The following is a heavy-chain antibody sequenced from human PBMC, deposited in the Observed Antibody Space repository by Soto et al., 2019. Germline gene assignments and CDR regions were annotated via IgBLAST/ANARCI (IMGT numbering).Heavy chain of an antibody. Sequence: EVQLLESGGGLEQPGGSLRLSCAASGFTFNTQAMSWVRQAPGKGLEWVSSISVSGDNTYNADAVKGRFTISRDNSKNTLYLQMNSLRAEDTAVYYCVKDRSTSDWYGYFDCWGQGTLVTVSS. D-gene: IGHD6-19*01. CDR1: GFTFNTQA. J-gene: IGHJ4*02. CDR2: ISVSGDNT. V-gene: IGHV3-23*01. CDR3: VKDRSTSDWYGYFDC.